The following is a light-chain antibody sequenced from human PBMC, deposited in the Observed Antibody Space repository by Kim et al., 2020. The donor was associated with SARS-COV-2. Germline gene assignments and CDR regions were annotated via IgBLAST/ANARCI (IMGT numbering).Light chain of an antibody. J-gene: IGLJ1*01. CDR2: GNN. V-gene: IGLV1-40*01. CDR1: SSNIGEGYD. CDR3: QSFDTSLSRFYI. Sequence: VTISCTGSSSNIGEGYDVHWYQQLPGTAPKLLIYGNNIRPSGVPDRFSGSKSGTPASLAITGLQAADEADYYCQSFDTSLSRFYIFGTGTKVTVL.